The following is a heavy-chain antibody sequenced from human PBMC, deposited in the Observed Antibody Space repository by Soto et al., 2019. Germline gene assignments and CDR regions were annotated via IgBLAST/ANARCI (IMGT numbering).Heavy chain of an antibody. Sequence: GESLKISCKGSGYSFTSYWIGWVRQMPGKGLEWMGIIYPGDSDTRYSPSFQGQVTISADKSISTAYLQWSSLKASDTAMYYCARQGIAVACTPGRYHYYCAEGWGQGTTVTVFS. J-gene: IGHJ6*02. CDR3: ARQGIAVACTPGRYHYYCAEG. CDR1: GYSFTSYW. CDR2: IYPGDSDT. V-gene: IGHV5-51*01. D-gene: IGHD6-19*01.